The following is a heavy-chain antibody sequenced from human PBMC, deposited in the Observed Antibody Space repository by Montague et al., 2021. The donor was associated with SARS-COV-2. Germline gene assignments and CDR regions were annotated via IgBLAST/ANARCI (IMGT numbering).Heavy chain of an antibody. V-gene: IGHV3-66*01. CDR3: ARDRHWANTYYDILTGYQYYYYGVDV. CDR2: IYSGGST. D-gene: IGHD3-9*01. CDR1: GFTVSSDY. J-gene: IGHJ6*02. Sequence: SLRLSCAASGFTVSSDYMSWVRQASGKGLEWVSVIYSGGSTYYADSVKGRFTISRDNSKNTLYLQMNSLRAEDTAVYYCARDRHWANTYYDILTGYQYYYYGVDVWGQGTTVTVSS.